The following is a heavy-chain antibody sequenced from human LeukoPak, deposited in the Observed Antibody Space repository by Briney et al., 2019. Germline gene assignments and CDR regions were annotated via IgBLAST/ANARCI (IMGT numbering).Heavy chain of an antibody. Sequence: SETLSLTCPVSGGSISNYYYWTWIRQPPGKGLEWIGYIYYSGSTNYNPSLKSRVTISVDTSKNQFSLRLSSVTAADTAVYYCARQAYCSGGSCWGFDYWGQGTLVTVSS. V-gene: IGHV4-59*08. J-gene: IGHJ4*02. D-gene: IGHD2-15*01. CDR1: GGSISNYY. CDR3: ARQAYCSGGSCWGFDY. CDR2: IYYSGST.